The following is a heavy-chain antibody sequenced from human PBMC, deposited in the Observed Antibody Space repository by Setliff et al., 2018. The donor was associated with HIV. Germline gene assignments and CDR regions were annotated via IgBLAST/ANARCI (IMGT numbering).Heavy chain of an antibody. J-gene: IGHJ4*01. CDR1: GASIRSQY. CDR2: ISYGGST. CDR3: ARTRGYSYGTLAGFDY. Sequence: SETLSLTCTVSGASIRSQYWSWIRKPPGKGLEWIGYISYGGSTNYNPSLESRVAMSVDTSKQQFPLEVSSVTAADTAVYYCARTRGYSYGTLAGFDYWGRGSLVTVSS. D-gene: IGHD5-18*01. V-gene: IGHV4-59*11.